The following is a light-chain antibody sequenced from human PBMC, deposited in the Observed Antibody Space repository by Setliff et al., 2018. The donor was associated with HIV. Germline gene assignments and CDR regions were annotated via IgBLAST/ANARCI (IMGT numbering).Light chain of an antibody. CDR2: EVT. Sequence: QSALAQPASVSRSPGQSITISCTGTSSDVGTYNLVSWYQLPPGKAPQLTIYEVTKRPSGVSSRFSGSRSGNTAALTISGLRAEDEGDYYCCSYARGTTYVFGTGTKVTVL. CDR1: SSDVGTYNL. V-gene: IGLV2-23*02. J-gene: IGLJ1*01. CDR3: CSYARGTTYV.